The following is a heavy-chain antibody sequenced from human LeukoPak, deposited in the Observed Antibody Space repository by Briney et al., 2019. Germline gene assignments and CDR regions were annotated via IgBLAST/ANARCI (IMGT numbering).Heavy chain of an antibody. CDR3: ARDEPYGYCSGGSCYAAPDY. D-gene: IGHD2-15*01. CDR2: ISYDGSNK. Sequence: GRSLRLSCPASGFTLSSYAMHWVRQAPGKGLEWVAVISYDGSNKYYADSVKGRFTISRDNSKNTLYLQMNSLRAEDTAVYYCARDEPYGYCSGGSCYAAPDYWGQGTLVTVSS. CDR1: GFTLSSYA. V-gene: IGHV3-30-3*01. J-gene: IGHJ4*02.